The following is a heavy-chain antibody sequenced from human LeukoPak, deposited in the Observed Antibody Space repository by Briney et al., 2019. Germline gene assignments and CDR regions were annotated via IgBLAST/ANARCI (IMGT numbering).Heavy chain of an antibody. V-gene: IGHV4-34*01. Sequence: SETLSLTCAVYGGSFSGCYWSWIRQPPGKGLEWIGEINHSGSTNYNPSLKSRVTISVDTSKNQFSLKLSSVTAANTAVYYCASSILTGYYNWFDPWGQGTLVTVSS. CDR3: ASSILTGYYNWFDP. J-gene: IGHJ5*02. CDR1: GGSFSGCY. CDR2: INHSGST. D-gene: IGHD3-9*01.